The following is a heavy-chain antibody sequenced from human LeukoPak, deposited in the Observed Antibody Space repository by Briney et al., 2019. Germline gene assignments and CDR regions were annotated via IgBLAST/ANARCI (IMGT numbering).Heavy chain of an antibody. CDR3: AREGGSGSYLVH. V-gene: IGHV1-69*13. Sequence: PSVKVSCKASGGTFSSYAISWVRQAPGQGLEWMGGIIPIFGTANYAQKFQGRVTITADESTSTAYMELSSLRSEDTAVYYCAREGGSGSYLVHWGQGTLVTVSS. D-gene: IGHD3-10*01. J-gene: IGHJ4*02. CDR1: GGTFSSYA. CDR2: IIPIFGTA.